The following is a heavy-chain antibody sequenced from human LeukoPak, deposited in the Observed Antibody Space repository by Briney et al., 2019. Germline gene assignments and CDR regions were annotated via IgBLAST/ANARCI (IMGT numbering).Heavy chain of an antibody. D-gene: IGHD1-26*01. V-gene: IGHV3-11*01. CDR1: GFSFSDFY. Sequence: PGGSLRLSCAASGFSFSDFYMSWIRQAPGMGLEWISYIGARSNPIYYADSVKGRFTISRDDAKNSLYLQMNSLRDEDTAVYFCAREARGSGRDFDYWGQGILVTVSS. CDR3: AREARGSGRDFDY. CDR2: IGARSNPI. J-gene: IGHJ4*02.